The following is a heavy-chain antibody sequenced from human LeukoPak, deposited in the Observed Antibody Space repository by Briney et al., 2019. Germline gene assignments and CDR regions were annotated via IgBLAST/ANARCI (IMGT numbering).Heavy chain of an antibody. CDR1: VFSFSAHG. CDR3: VGDFYGSGSYYSPDLY. V-gene: IGHV3-30*02. Sequence: GGSLRLSCAASVFSFSAHGMHWVGQAPGKGLEWVALIRHDITSKFYSDSVVGRFTISRDNSKNALYLQMNSLRIEDTGVYYCVGDFYGSGSYYSPDLYWGQGTLVTVSS. D-gene: IGHD3-10*01. CDR2: IRHDITSK. J-gene: IGHJ4*02.